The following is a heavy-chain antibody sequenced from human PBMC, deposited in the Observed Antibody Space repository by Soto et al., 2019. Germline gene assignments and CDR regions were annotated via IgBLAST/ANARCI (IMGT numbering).Heavy chain of an antibody. CDR3: AKDNRGYCSSTSCPGEVQY. J-gene: IGHJ4*02. CDR1: GFTFSSYA. V-gene: IGHV3-23*01. Sequence: LRLSCAASGFTFSSYAMSWVHQAPGKGLEWVSAISGSGGSTYYADSVKGRFTISRDNSKNTLYLQMNSLRAEDTAVYYCAKDNRGYCSSTSCPGEVQYWGQVTLVTVSS. D-gene: IGHD2-2*01. CDR2: ISGSGGST.